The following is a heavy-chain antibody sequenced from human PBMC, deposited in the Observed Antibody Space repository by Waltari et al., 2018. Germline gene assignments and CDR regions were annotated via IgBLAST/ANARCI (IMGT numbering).Heavy chain of an antibody. CDR2: INQDGNEK. D-gene: IGHD3-16*02. V-gene: IGHV3-7*01. J-gene: IGHJ4*02. Sequence: EVQLVESGGGLVQPGGSLRLSCAVSGFTFSTYWMSWVRQAPGKGLEWVSTINQDGNEKYYVDSVKGRFTISRDNAENSLYLQMNSLRAEDTAIYYCARHRGLEYWGQGTLVTVSS. CDR1: GFTFSTYW. CDR3: ARHRGLEY.